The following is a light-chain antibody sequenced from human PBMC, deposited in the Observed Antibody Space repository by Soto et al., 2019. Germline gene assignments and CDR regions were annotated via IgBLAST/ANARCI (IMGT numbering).Light chain of an antibody. CDR3: QQYNNWPLT. Sequence: EIVMTQSPATLSVSPGERATLSCSASQSVSSNLAWYQQKPGQAPRLLIYGASTMATGIPARFSGSGSWTEFTLAISSLQSEDFAVYYWQQYNNWPLTFGQGTKVEIK. CDR1: QSVSSN. V-gene: IGKV3-15*01. CDR2: GAS. J-gene: IGKJ1*01.